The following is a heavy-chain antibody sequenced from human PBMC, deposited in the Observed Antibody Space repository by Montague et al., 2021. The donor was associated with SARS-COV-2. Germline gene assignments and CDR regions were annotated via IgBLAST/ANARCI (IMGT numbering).Heavy chain of an antibody. Sequence: SETLSLTCTVSGGSISSYHWSWIRQPPGKGLEWIGYIYYSGSTNYNPSLKSRVTISVDTSKNQFSLKLSSVTAADTAVYYCARALYCSGGSCYPNWFDPWGQGTLVTVSS. CDR1: GGSISSYH. V-gene: IGHV4-59*01. J-gene: IGHJ5*02. CDR3: ARALYCSGGSCYPNWFDP. CDR2: IYYSGST. D-gene: IGHD2-15*01.